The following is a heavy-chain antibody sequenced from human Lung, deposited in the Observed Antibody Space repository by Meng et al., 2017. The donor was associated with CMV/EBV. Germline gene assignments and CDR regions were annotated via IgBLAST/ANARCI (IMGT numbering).Heavy chain of an antibody. CDR1: GFTFSSYS. Sequence: GEXXKISCAASGFTFSSYSMNWVRQAPGKGLEWVSSISSSSSYIYYADSVKGRFTISRDNAKNSLYLQMNSLRAEDTAVYYCARDRGGRYDDGYYYYGMDVWGQGTXVTVSS. V-gene: IGHV3-21*01. CDR3: ARDRGGRYDDGYYYYGMDV. J-gene: IGHJ6*02. D-gene: IGHD1-26*01. CDR2: ISSSSSYI.